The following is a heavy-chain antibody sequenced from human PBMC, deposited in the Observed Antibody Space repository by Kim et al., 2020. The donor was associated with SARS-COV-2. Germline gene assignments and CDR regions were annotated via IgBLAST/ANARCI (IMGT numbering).Heavy chain of an antibody. V-gene: IGHV3-20*01. CDR2: INWNGGST. D-gene: IGHD2-2*01. J-gene: IGHJ3*02. Sequence: GGSLRLSCAASGFTFDDYGMSWVRQAPGKGLEWVSGINWNGGSTGYADSVKGRFTISRDNAKNSLYLQMNSLRAEDTALYHCAGEGYCSSTSCYEGGAFDSGGQGTMVTVSS. CDR3: AGEGYCSSTSCYEGGAFDS. CDR1: GFTFDDYG.